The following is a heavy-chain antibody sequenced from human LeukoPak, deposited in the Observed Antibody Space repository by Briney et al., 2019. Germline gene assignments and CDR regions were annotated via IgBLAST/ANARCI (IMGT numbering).Heavy chain of an antibody. J-gene: IGHJ4*02. CDR1: GYSISSGDY. V-gene: IGHV4-38-2*02. Sequence: PSETLSLTCTVSGYSISSGDYWGWIRQPPGKGLEWIGSIYYSGSTYYNPSLKSRVTISVDTSKNQFSLKLSSVTAADTAVYYCASRKLGNDYWGQGTLVTVSS. CDR2: IYYSGST. CDR3: ASRKLGNDY. D-gene: IGHD7-27*01.